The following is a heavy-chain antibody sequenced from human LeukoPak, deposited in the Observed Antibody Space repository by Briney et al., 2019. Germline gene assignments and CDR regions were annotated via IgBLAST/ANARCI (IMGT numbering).Heavy chain of an antibody. V-gene: IGHV3-64*01. CDR1: GYTFSSYA. D-gene: IGHD6-19*01. J-gene: IGHJ5*02. CDR3: ARVSGWYWFDQ. Sequence: PGGSLRLSCEGSGYTFSSYAMHWVRQAPGKGLEYVAANSSDGRITYFANFVKGRFTISRDNSKNTLYLQMGSLRTEDMAVYYCARVSGWYWFDQWGQGTLVTVSS. CDR2: NSSDGRIT.